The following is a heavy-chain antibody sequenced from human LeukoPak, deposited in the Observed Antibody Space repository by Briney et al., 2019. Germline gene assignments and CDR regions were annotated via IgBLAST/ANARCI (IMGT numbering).Heavy chain of an antibody. D-gene: IGHD6-13*01. CDR1: GLTFDDYA. V-gene: IGHV3-9*01. CDR2: ISWNSGSI. J-gene: IGHJ4*02. CDR3: AKGRAAGTGVSFDY. Sequence: GGSLRLSCAASGLTFDDYAMHWVRQAPGKGLEWVSCISWNSGSIGYADSVKARFTISRDNAKNSLYLQMNSLRAEDTALYYCAKGRAAGTGVSFDYWGQGTLVTVSS.